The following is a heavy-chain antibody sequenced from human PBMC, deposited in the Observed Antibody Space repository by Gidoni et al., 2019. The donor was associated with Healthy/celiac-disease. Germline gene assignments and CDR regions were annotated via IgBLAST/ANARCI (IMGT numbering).Heavy chain of an antibody. J-gene: IGHJ6*02. CDR1: GFTLSSYA. V-gene: IGHV3-30*04. Sequence: QVTLVESGGGVGQPGRSLRLSCAGSGFTLSSYAMPWVRQAPGKGLEWVSVISYDGTNKYSADSVKGRFTISRDNSKNTLYLQMNSLRAEDTAVYYCARALKPFDYYGMDVWGQVTTVTVSS. CDR2: ISYDGTNK. CDR3: ARALKPFDYYGMDV.